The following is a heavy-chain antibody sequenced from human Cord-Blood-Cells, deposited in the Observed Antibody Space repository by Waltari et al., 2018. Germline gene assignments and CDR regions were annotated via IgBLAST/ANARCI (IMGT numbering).Heavy chain of an antibody. V-gene: IGHV4-4*02. Sequence: QVQLQESGPGLVKPSGTLSLTCAVPGGSIGRSNWWSWFRQPPGKGLEWIGEIYHSGSTNYNPSLKSRVTISVDKSKNQFSLKLSSVTAADTAVYYCARSPVDTAMVFDYWGQGTLVTVSS. CDR1: GGSIGRSNW. CDR2: IYHSGST. CDR3: ARSPVDTAMVFDY. J-gene: IGHJ4*02. D-gene: IGHD5-18*01.